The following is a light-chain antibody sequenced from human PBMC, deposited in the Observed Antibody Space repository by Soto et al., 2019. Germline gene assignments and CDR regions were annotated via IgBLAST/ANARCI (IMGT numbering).Light chain of an antibody. J-gene: IGLJ1*01. V-gene: IGLV1-40*01. CDR2: GNT. CDR3: QSYDSTDYV. Sequence: QSVLTQPPSVSGAPGQRVTISCTGSSSNIGAGYDVHWYQQLPGTAPKLLIYGNTHRPSGVPDRYSGSKSGTSASLAITGLQAEDEADYFCQSYDSTDYVFGTGTMLTVL. CDR1: SSNIGAGYD.